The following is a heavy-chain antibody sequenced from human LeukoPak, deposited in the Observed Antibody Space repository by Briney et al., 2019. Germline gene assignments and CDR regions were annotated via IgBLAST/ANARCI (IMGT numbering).Heavy chain of an antibody. V-gene: IGHV1-18*04. Sequence: ASVKVSCKASGYTFTSYGISWVRQAPGQGLEWMGWISAYNGNTNYAQKLQGRVTMTTDTSTSTAYMELRSLRSDATAVYYCARDRGKVITMVRRNHGMDVWGKGTTVTVSS. CDR2: ISAYNGNT. J-gene: IGHJ6*04. CDR1: GYTFTSYG. CDR3: ARDRGKVITMVRRNHGMDV. D-gene: IGHD3-10*01.